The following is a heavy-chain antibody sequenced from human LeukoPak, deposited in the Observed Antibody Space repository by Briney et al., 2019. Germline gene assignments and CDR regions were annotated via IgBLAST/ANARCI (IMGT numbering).Heavy chain of an antibody. V-gene: IGHV1-2*02. J-gene: IGHJ4*02. CDR3: ARGNYGSGSYWNY. Sequence: GASVKVSCKASGYTFTGYYMHWVRQAPGQGLEWMGWINPNSGGTNYAQKFQGRVTMTRDTSISTAYMELSRLRSDDTAVYYCARGNYGSGSYWNYWGQGTLVTASS. CDR2: INPNSGGT. CDR1: GYTFTGYY. D-gene: IGHD3-10*01.